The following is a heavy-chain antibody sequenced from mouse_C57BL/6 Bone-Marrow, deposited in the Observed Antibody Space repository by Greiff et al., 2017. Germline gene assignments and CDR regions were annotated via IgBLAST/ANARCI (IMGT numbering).Heavy chain of an antibody. CDR2: FYPGSGST. Sequence: QVQLQQPGAELVRPGASVKLSCKASGSTLPGYWLTGVKRRPGQGLGGIGEFYPGSGSTNYNTKFKSKATLTLDTSSSTAYMQLSSLTSEDSAVYYCARDYYGSSYWYFDVWGTGTTVTVSS. V-gene: IGHV1-55*01. J-gene: IGHJ1*03. CDR1: GSTLPGYW. CDR3: ARDYYGSSYWYFDV. D-gene: IGHD1-1*01.